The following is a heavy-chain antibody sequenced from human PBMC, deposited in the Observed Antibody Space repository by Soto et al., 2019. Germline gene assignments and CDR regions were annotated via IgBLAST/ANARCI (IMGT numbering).Heavy chain of an antibody. D-gene: IGHD2-15*01. Sequence: EVQLLESGGGLVQPGGSLRLSCAASGFPFNAYSMSWVRQAPGKGLEWVSGISGLGGSTYYADSVRGRFTMSRDNSRNTLYMLITRLRVEDTAVYSCARSARNTCEEYFFDTWGQGALLTVAS. CDR1: GFPFNAYS. CDR3: ARSARNTCEEYFFDT. J-gene: IGHJ4*02. V-gene: IGHV3-23*01. CDR2: ISGLGGST.